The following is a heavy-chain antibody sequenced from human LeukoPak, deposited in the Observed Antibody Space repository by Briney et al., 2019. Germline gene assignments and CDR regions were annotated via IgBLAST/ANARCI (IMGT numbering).Heavy chain of an antibody. Sequence: PGGSLRLSCAGSGFTFSIYSMHWVRQAPGRGLEYVSAINPNGGSTYYANSVKGRFTISRDNSKNTLYLQMGSLRAEDMAMYYCARYLGGYSAYVVNDPYEFWGQGTLLTVSS. CDR1: GFTFSIYS. J-gene: IGHJ4*02. D-gene: IGHD5-12*01. CDR3: ARYLGGYSAYVVNDPYEF. CDR2: INPNGGST. V-gene: IGHV3-64*01.